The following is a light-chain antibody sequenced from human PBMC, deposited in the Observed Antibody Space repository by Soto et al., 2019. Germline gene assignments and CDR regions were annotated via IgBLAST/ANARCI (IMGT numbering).Light chain of an antibody. V-gene: IGKV3-15*01. CDR1: QRVSSN. CDR3: QQYNNLPPPLT. Sequence: EIGMTQAQATLSVSPGERATLSCRASQRVSSNLAWYQPKPGQAPRLLIYGASTRATGIPARFSGSGSGTEFTLTISSLQSEDFAVYYCQQYNNLPPPLTFGGGIKVEIK. J-gene: IGKJ4*01. CDR2: GAS.